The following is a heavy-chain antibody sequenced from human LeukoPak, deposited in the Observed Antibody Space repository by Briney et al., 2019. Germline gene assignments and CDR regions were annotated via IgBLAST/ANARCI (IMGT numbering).Heavy chain of an antibody. Sequence: TGGSLRLSCAASGFTFSSYSMNWVRQAPGKGLEWVSYIGSSSSTIYYGDSVKGRFTISRDNSKNTLYLQMNSLRAEDTAVYYCARDTRGRIVGLLDYWGQGTLVTVSS. CDR2: IGSSSSTI. V-gene: IGHV3-48*01. CDR3: ARDTRGRIVGLLDY. CDR1: GFTFSSYS. J-gene: IGHJ4*02. D-gene: IGHD1-26*01.